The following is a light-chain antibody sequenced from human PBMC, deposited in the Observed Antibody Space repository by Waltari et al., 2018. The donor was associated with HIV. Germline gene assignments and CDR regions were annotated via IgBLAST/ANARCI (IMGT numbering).Light chain of an antibody. CDR3: SSYTSSSTLV. CDR1: SSDVGGYNY. Sequence: QSALTQPASVSGSPGQSITIPCTGTSSDVGGYNYVPWYQQHPGKAPKLMIYEVSNRPSGVSNRFSGSKSGNTASLTISGLQAEDEADYYCSSYTSSSTLVFGTGTEVTVL. CDR2: EVS. V-gene: IGLV2-14*01. J-gene: IGLJ1*01.